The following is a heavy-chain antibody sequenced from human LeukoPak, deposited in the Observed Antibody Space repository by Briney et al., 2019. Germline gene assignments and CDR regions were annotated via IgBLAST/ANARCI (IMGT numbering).Heavy chain of an antibody. J-gene: IGHJ4*02. CDR1: GGTFSSYA. CDR3: AREGRPLRYFDWLLSPFDY. D-gene: IGHD3-9*01. V-gene: IGHV1-69*13. Sequence: SVKVSCKASGGTFSSYAISWVRQDPGQGLEWMGGIIPIFGTANYAQKFQGRVTITADESTSTAYMELSSLRSEDTAVYYCAREGRPLRYFDWLLSPFDYWGQGTLVTVSS. CDR2: IIPIFGTA.